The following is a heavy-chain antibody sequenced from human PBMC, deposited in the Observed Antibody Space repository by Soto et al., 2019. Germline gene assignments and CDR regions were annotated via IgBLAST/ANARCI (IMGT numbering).Heavy chain of an antibody. CDR3: AREIMTSRFDS. CDR2: ILPIFGAA. CDR1: GGTFGTNA. D-gene: IGHD2-2*01. Sequence: QVQLVQSGAEVKKPGSAIRVSCKTFGGTFGTNAISWVRQAPGQGPEWMGGILPIFGAASYAQRFKGRLSITADRSTNTAYLELSELSSEDTATYYCAREIMTSRFDSWGQGTLVTVSS. J-gene: IGHJ5*01. V-gene: IGHV1-69*06.